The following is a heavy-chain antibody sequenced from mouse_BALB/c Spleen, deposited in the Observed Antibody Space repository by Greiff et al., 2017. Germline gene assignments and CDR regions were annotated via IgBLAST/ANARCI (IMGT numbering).Heavy chain of an antibody. V-gene: IGHV5-6-5*01. D-gene: IGHD2-4*01. Sequence: DVKLVESGGGLVKPGGSLKLSCAASGFTFSSYAMSWVRQTPEKRLEWVASISSGGSTYYPDSVKGRFTISRDNARNILYLQMSSLRSEDTAMYYCARGVSMTTTGWFAYWGQGTLVTVSA. J-gene: IGHJ3*01. CDR2: ISSGGST. CDR1: GFTFSSYA. CDR3: ARGVSMTTTGWFAY.